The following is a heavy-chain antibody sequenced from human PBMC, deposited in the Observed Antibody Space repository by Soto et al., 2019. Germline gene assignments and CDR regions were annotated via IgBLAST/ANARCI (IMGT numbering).Heavy chain of an antibody. CDR3: ASPSSYGSYYYFDL. Sequence: ASVKLSCKASGDTFTRHGLTWVLQSPGQGPEWMGWMTVGSGNTHYAQKFQGRVSMTTDTSTSTAYMEPWSLRSDDTAVYYCASPSSYGSYYYFDLSG. D-gene: IGHD3-16*01. J-gene: IGHJ6*03. CDR1: GDTFTRHG. CDR2: MTVGSGNT. V-gene: IGHV1-18*04.